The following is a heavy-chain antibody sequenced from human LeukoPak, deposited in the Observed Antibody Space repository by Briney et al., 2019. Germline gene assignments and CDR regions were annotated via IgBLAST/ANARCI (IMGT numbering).Heavy chain of an antibody. D-gene: IGHD3-10*01. Sequence: GGSLRLSCAASRFAFSSNAMSWVRQPPGKGLEWVSVISRRDDYTYYADSVKGRFTISRDNSKNTLYLQMNTLRADDTAVYYCANDYRSGSFHDFWGQGTLVTVSS. J-gene: IGHJ4*02. CDR3: ANDYRSGSFHDF. CDR2: ISRRDDYT. V-gene: IGHV3-23*01. CDR1: RFAFSSNA.